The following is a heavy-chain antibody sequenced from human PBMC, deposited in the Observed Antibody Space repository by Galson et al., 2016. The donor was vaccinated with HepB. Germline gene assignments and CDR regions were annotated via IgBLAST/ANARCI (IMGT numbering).Heavy chain of an antibody. V-gene: IGHV1-3*01. CDR1: GYSFTISA. D-gene: IGHD2-15*01. CDR2: INGGNGKT. J-gene: IGHJ4*02. Sequence: SVKVSCKASGYSFTISAMHWVRQAPGQGLEWMGWINGGNGKTKTSQKFQGRVTMTGDTSLSTAYIELSRLTSEDTAVYYCASKHCRGVDCHLPFFDFWGPGSLGTGSS. CDR3: ASKHCRGVDCHLPFFDF.